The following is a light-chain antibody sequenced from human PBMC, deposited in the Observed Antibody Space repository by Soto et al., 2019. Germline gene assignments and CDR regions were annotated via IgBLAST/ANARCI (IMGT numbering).Light chain of an antibody. V-gene: IGKV1-39*01. J-gene: IGKJ4*01. CDR2: AAS. CDR3: QQLNSYPLT. CDR1: QSISKY. Sequence: DIQMTHSPSSLSASVGDRVTITCRASQSISKYLHWYQQKPGKAPKLLIYAASSLQSGVPSRFSGSGSGTGFTLTISSLQPEDFATYYCQQLNSYPLTFGGGTKVDIK.